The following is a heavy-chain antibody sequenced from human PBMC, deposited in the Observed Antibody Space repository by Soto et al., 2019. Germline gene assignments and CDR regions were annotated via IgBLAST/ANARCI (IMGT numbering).Heavy chain of an antibody. Sequence: PGGSLRLSCAASGFTFSSYSMNWVRQAPGKGLEWVSSISSSSSYIYYADSVKGRFTISRDNAKNSLYLQMNSLRAEDTAVYYCARDKRELWFGDDNWFDPWGQGTLVTVSS. J-gene: IGHJ5*02. CDR2: ISSSSSYI. CDR3: ARDKRELWFGDDNWFDP. CDR1: GFTFSSYS. D-gene: IGHD3-10*01. V-gene: IGHV3-21*01.